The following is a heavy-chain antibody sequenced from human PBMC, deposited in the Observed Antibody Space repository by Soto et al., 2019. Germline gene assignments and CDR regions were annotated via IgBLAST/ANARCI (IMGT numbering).Heavy chain of an antibody. V-gene: IGHV4-4*02. Sequence: QVQLQESGPGLVKPSGTLSLTRGVSRGSVSSNNWWTWVRQPLGKGLEWIGEIYQTGTTNYNPSLQSRVTISLDKSNNHFSLKLNSVTAADTAVYYCARRIALSGTAGAPGDWGQGTLVIVSS. CDR2: IYQTGTT. D-gene: IGHD6-19*01. CDR3: ARRIALSGTAGAPGD. CDR1: RGSVSSNNW. J-gene: IGHJ4*02.